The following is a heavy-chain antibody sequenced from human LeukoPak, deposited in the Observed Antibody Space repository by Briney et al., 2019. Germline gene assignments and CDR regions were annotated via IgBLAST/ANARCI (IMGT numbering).Heavy chain of an antibody. CDR1: GFTFSSYG. CDR2: ISGSGGST. CDR3: AKARSPYYDILTGYYPDY. V-gene: IGHV3-23*01. J-gene: IGHJ4*02. D-gene: IGHD3-9*01. Sequence: PGGSLRLSCAASGFTFSSYGMSWVRQAPGKGLEWVSAISGSGGSTYYADSVKGRFTISRDNSKNTLYLQMNSLRAEDTAVYYCAKARSPYYDILTGYYPDYWGQGTLVTVSP.